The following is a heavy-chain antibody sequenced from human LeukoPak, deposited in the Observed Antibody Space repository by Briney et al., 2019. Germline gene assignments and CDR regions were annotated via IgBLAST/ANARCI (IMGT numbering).Heavy chain of an antibody. D-gene: IGHD2-2*01. CDR3: AKDLSSYALYYFDY. Sequence: GGSLRLSCAASGFTFSSYGMHWVRQAPGKGLXXXXVISYDGSNKYYADSVKGRFTISRDNSKNTLYLQMNSLRAEDTAVYYCAKDLSSYALYYFDYWGQGTLVTVSS. CDR1: GFTFSSYG. CDR2: ISYDGSNK. J-gene: IGHJ4*02. V-gene: IGHV3-30*18.